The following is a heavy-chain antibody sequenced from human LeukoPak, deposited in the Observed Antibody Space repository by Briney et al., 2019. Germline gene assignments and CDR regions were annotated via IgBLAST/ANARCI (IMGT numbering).Heavy chain of an antibody. J-gene: IGHJ3*01. CDR2: IYTSGTT. Sequence: SSETLSLTCTVSGSISSYYWSWIRQPPGKGLEWIGYIYTSGTTNYNPSLKSRDTISVDTSKNQFSLDLSSVTAADSAVYYCARQRCTSASCLTKNAFDVWGQGTMVTVSS. D-gene: IGHD2-2*01. V-gene: IGHV4-4*09. CDR3: ARQRCTSASCLTKNAFDV. CDR1: GSISSYY.